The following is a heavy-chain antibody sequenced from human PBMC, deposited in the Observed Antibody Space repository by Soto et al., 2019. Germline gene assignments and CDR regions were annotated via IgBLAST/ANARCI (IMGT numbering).Heavy chain of an antibody. J-gene: IGHJ4*02. D-gene: IGHD3-16*01. CDR1: VGSISTNYW. CDR3: ARGFDYRWIY. CDR2: IHHSGRT. V-gene: IGHV4-4*02. Sequence: PSETLSLTCAFSVGSISTNYWGSWFRQPPGKGLEWIGEIHHSGRTNYIQSLKSRVTMSLDKSNNQLSLKLSSVTAADTPVYYCARGFDYRWIYWGQGTMVTVSS.